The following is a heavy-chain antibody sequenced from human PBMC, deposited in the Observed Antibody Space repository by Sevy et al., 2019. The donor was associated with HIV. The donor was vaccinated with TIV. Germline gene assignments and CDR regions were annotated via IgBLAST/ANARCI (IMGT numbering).Heavy chain of an antibody. CDR3: ARVPDYGDYGIDY. J-gene: IGHJ4*01. Sequence: GGSLRLSCAASRFTFTRHSMNWVRQAPGKGLEWVSYIISSSSYIYYANSVKGRFTISRDNAKNSVYLQMNSLRAEDTAVYYCARVPDYGDYGIDYWGHGTLVTVSS. V-gene: IGHV3-21*01. CDR2: IISSSSYI. D-gene: IGHD4-17*01. CDR1: RFTFTRHS.